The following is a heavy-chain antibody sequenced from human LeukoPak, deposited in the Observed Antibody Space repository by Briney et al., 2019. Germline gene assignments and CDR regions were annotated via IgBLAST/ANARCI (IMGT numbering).Heavy chain of an antibody. V-gene: IGHV1-69*13. CDR3: ARDPPYYYDSSGYSSSAFDI. CDR1: GGTFSSYA. D-gene: IGHD3-22*01. Sequence: SVKVSCKASGGTFSSYAISWVRQAPGQGLEWMGGIIPIFGTANYAQKFQGRVTITADESTSTAYMELSSLRSEDTAVYYCARDPPYYYDSSGYSSSAFDIWGQGTMVTVSS. J-gene: IGHJ3*02. CDR2: IIPIFGTA.